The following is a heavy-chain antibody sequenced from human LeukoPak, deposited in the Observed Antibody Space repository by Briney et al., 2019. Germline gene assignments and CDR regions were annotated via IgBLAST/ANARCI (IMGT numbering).Heavy chain of an antibody. Sequence: SQTLSLTCAISGDSVSSNSAAWNWIRQSPSRGLEWLGRTYYRSKWYNDYAVSVKSRITINPDTSKNQFSLQLNSVTPEGTAVYYCARRSGWFGELPDTYDAFDIWGQGTMVTVSS. CDR3: ARRSGWFGELPDTYDAFDI. V-gene: IGHV6-1*01. J-gene: IGHJ3*02. CDR1: GDSVSSNSAA. D-gene: IGHD3-10*01. CDR2: TYYRSKWYN.